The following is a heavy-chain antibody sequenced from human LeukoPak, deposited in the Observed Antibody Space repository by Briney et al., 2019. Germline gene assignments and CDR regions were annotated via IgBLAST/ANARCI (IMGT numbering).Heavy chain of an antibody. J-gene: IGHJ6*03. CDR3: ARRPAAVATYYMDV. CDR2: ISSSSSYI. V-gene: IGHV3-21*01. D-gene: IGHD6-19*01. Sequence: GGSLRLSCAASGFTFSRYSMNWVRQAPGKGLVWVSSISSSSSYIYYADSVKGRFTISRDNAKNSLYLQMNSLRAEDTAVYYCARRPAAVATYYMDVWGKGTTVTVSS. CDR1: GFTFSRYS.